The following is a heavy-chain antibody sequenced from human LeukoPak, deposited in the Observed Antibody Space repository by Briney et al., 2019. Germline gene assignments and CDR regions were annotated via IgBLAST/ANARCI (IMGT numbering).Heavy chain of an antibody. D-gene: IGHD1-1*01. CDR1: GYSFTTYR. Sequence: GESLKISCKGSGYSFTTYRIAWVRQMPGKGLEWMGIISPGDSDTRYSPSFQGQVTISADKSISTAYLQWSSLKASDTAIYYCARLSPTGLDYWGQGTLVTVSS. CDR2: ISPGDSDT. J-gene: IGHJ4*02. V-gene: IGHV5-51*01. CDR3: ARLSPTGLDY.